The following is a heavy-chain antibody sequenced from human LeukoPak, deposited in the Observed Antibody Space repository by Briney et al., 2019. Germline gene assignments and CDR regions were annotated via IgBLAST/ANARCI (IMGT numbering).Heavy chain of an antibody. V-gene: IGHV3-53*01. CDR3: ARGMYGSGTYYIGDAFDI. D-gene: IGHD3-10*01. CDR2: ICRGGST. J-gene: IGHJ3*02. Sequence: GGSLRLSCAVSVFTVRYNYMSWVRLAPGEGLEWVATICRGGSTYYADSVKGRFTISRDNAENMLYLQMNSLRDEDTALYYCARGMYGSGTYYIGDAFDIWGRGTMVTVSS. CDR1: VFTVRYNY.